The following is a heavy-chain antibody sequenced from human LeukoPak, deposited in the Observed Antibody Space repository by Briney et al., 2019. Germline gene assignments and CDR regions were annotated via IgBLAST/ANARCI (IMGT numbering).Heavy chain of an antibody. CDR3: ARAPRRQWLVYYYYMDV. Sequence: ASVKVSCKASGYTFTGYYMHWVRQAPGQGLEWMGWINPNSGGTNYAQKFQGRVTVTRDTSISTAYMELSRLRSDDTAVYYCARAPRRQWLVYYYYMDVWGKGTTVTVSS. V-gene: IGHV1-2*02. CDR2: INPNSGGT. D-gene: IGHD6-19*01. CDR1: GYTFTGYY. J-gene: IGHJ6*03.